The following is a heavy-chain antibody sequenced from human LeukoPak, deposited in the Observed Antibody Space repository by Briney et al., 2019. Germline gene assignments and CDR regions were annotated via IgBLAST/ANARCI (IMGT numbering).Heavy chain of an antibody. Sequence: SETLSLTCTVSGGSISSGSYYWSWIRQPAGKGLEWIGRIYTSGSTNYNPSLKSRVTISVDTSKNQFSLKLSSVTAADTAVFYCAREGGSGSYRVENWFDPWGQGTLVTVSS. J-gene: IGHJ5*02. D-gene: IGHD3-10*01. V-gene: IGHV4-61*02. CDR2: IYTSGST. CDR3: AREGGSGSYRVENWFDP. CDR1: GGSISSGSYY.